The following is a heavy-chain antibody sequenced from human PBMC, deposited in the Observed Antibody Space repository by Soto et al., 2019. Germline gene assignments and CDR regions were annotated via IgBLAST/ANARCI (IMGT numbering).Heavy chain of an antibody. J-gene: IGHJ4*02. V-gene: IGHV4-31*03. CDR1: GGSISNAFYY. D-gene: IGHD1-26*01. Sequence: SETLSLTCTVSGGSISNAFYYWSWIRQPPGKGLEWIGHIYNSGSTYSNPSLKSRVTISPDTSKNQFSLNLSSVTAADTAVYYCARGFDSGKFYAFESWGQ. CDR2: IYNSGST. CDR3: ARGFDSGKFYAFES.